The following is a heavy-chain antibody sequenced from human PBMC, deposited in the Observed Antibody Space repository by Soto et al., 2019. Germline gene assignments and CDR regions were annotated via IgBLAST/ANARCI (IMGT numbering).Heavy chain of an antibody. CDR1: GFTFIIYW. CDR3: ARPRDLSVGYHYAIDP. Sequence: PGGSLRLACAASGFTFIIYWMHWVRKAPGKGLVGVSRINSDGSLTSYADAVKGRFTSSRDNAKNTLYLQMNSLRAEDTAVYYCARPRDLSVGYHYAIDPWGRGT. V-gene: IGHV3-74*01. J-gene: IGHJ5*02. D-gene: IGHD3-16*01. CDR2: INSDGSLT.